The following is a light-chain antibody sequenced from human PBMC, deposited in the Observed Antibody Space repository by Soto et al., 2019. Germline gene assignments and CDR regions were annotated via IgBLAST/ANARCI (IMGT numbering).Light chain of an antibody. CDR3: CSYAGSYTV. CDR2: DVS. CDR1: SSDVGGYNY. J-gene: IGLJ2*01. Sequence: QSALTQPRSVSGSPGQSVTISCTGTSSDVGGYNYVSCYQQHPGKAPKLMIYDVSKRPSGVPDRFSGSKSGNTASLTISGLQAEDEDDYYCCSYAGSYTVFGGGTKLTVL. V-gene: IGLV2-11*01.